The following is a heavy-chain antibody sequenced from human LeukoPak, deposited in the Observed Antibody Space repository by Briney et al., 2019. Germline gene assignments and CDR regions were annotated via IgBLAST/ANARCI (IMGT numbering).Heavy chain of an antibody. CDR3: AASTVRGRFDY. J-gene: IGHJ4*02. V-gene: IGHV3-48*03. CDR1: GSTFSSYE. CDR2: ISSSGSTI. D-gene: IGHD3-10*01. Sequence: GGSLRLSCAASGSTFSSYEMNWVRQAPGKGPEWVSYISSSGSTIYYADSVKGRFTISRDNAKNSLYLQMNSLRAEDTAVYYCAASTVRGRFDYWGQGTLVTVSS.